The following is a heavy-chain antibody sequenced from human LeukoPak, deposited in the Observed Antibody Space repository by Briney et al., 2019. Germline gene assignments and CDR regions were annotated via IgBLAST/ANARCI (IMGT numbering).Heavy chain of an antibody. J-gene: IGHJ3*02. D-gene: IGHD3-22*01. V-gene: IGHV3-21*01. Sequence: PGGSLRLSCAASGFTLSSYSMNWVRQALEKGLEWVSHISGSSTYIYYADSVKGRFTISRDNAKNSLYLQMNSLRAEDTAVYYCARGYYSDSSDAFDIWGLGTMVTVSS. CDR3: ARGYYSDSSDAFDI. CDR1: GFTLSSYS. CDR2: ISGSSTYI.